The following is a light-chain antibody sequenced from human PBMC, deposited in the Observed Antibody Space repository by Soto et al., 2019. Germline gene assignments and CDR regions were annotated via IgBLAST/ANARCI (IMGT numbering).Light chain of an antibody. CDR2: GAS. Sequence: EIVLTQSPGTLSLSPGERATLFCRASQSVSDSYLAWYQQKPGQAPRLLIYGASSRATGIPDRFSGSGSGTDFSLTISRLEPEDLAVYFCQQYGSSPQTFDQGTKVEIK. V-gene: IGKV3-20*01. J-gene: IGKJ1*01. CDR1: QSVSDSY. CDR3: QQYGSSPQT.